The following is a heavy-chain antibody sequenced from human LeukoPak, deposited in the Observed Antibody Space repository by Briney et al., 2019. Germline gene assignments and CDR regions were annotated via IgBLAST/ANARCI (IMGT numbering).Heavy chain of an antibody. CDR3: AREAPTGWYFDL. D-gene: IGHD1-14*01. Sequence: SETLSLTCIVSGGSISSYYWGWIRYPPGKGLEWIEYIYYSGSTNYNPSLKSRVTISVDTSKNQFSLKLSAVTAADTAVYYCAREAPTGWYFDLWGRGTLVTVSS. CDR1: GGSISSYY. J-gene: IGHJ2*01. CDR2: IYYSGST. V-gene: IGHV4-59*01.